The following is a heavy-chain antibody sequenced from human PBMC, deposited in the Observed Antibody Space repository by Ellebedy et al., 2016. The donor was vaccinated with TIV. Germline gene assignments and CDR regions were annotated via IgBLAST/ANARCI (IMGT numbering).Heavy chain of an antibody. V-gene: IGHV4-39*07. Sequence: SETLSLXXTVSGGSISSSSYYWGWIRQPPGKGLEWIGSIYYSGSTYYNPSLKSRVTISVDTSKNQFSLKLSSVTAADTAVYYCARAVAGAWGQGTLVTVSS. D-gene: IGHD6-19*01. CDR1: GGSISSSSYY. CDR2: IYYSGST. J-gene: IGHJ4*02. CDR3: ARAVAGA.